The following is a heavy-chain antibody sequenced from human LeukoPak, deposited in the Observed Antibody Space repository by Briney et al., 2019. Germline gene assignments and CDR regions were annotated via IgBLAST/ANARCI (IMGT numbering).Heavy chain of an antibody. V-gene: IGHV4-39*01. Sequence: SETLSLTCTVSGGSISSSSYYWGWIRQPPGKGLEWIGSIYYSGSTYYNPSLKSRVTISVDTSKNQFSLKLSSVTAADTAVYYCARHGDYAAYYYYYMDVWGKGTTVTISS. CDR2: IYYSGST. D-gene: IGHD4-17*01. CDR1: GGSISSSSYY. J-gene: IGHJ6*03. CDR3: ARHGDYAAYYYYYMDV.